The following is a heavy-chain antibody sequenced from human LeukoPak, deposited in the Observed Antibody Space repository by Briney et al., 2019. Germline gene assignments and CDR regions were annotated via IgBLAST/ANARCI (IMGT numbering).Heavy chain of an antibody. CDR2: IKSKTDGGTT. Sequence: GGSLRLSCAASGFTFSSAWMTWVRQTPEKGLEWVGRIKSKTDGGTTDYAAPVKGRFTISRDDSKNTLYLQMNSLKIEDTAVYYCTTHPYGGGSPWGQGTLVTVSS. V-gene: IGHV3-15*01. CDR3: TTHPYGGGSP. D-gene: IGHD4-17*01. J-gene: IGHJ5*02. CDR1: GFTFSSAW.